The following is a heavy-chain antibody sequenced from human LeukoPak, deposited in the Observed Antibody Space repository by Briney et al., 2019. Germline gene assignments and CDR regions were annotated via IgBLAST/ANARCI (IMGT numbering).Heavy chain of an antibody. V-gene: IGHV3-23*01. CDR3: VKVAPSDYYDTTGYWGDH. J-gene: IGHJ4*02. CDR2: MNGNGGRI. D-gene: IGHD3-22*01. CDR1: GFTFSSYG. Sequence: GGSLRLSCAASGFTFSSYGMAWVRQAPGKGLEWVSGMNGNGGRIYYADSVKGRFTISRDNSKNTLYMQMNSLRAEDTAVYYCVKVAPSDYYDTTGYWGDHWGQGTLVTVSS.